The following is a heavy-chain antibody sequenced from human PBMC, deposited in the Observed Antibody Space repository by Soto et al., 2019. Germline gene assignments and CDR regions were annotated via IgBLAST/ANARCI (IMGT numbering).Heavy chain of an antibody. V-gene: IGHV3-53*04. CDR1: GFTVSSNY. CDR2: IYSGGST. Sequence: EVQLVESGGGLVQPGGSLRLSCAASGFTVSSNYMSWVRQAPGKGLEWVSVIYSGGSTYYADSVKGRFTISRHNSKNTLYLQLNSLIAEDTGVYYCARVGYDSSGYYSSFDYWGQGTLVTVSS. D-gene: IGHD3-22*01. J-gene: IGHJ4*02. CDR3: ARVGYDSSGYYSSFDY.